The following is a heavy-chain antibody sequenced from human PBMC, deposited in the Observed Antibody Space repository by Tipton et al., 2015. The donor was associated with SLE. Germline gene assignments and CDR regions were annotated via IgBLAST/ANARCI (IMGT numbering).Heavy chain of an antibody. CDR2: ISGSGGGT. D-gene: IGHD4-11*01. CDR1: GFTFSTYA. Sequence: GSLRLSCSASGFTFSTYAMSWVRQAPGKGLEWVSTISGSGGGTNYADSVKGRFTISRDNAKNTLYLQMNSLRAEDTATYYCAGKDDAYSDYFPFDYWGQGTLVTVS. CDR3: AGKDDAYSDYFPFDY. J-gene: IGHJ4*02. V-gene: IGHV3-23*01.